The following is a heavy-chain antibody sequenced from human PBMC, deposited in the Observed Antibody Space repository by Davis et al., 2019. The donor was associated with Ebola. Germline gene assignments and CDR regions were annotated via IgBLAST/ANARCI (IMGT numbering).Heavy chain of an antibody. V-gene: IGHV4-39*01. CDR2: TYYSGTT. CDR1: GGSISSSSYY. J-gene: IGHJ5*01. Sequence: GSLRLSCTVSGGSISSSSYYWGWIRQPPGKGLEWIASTYYSGTTYYNPSLKSRVTMSVDTSKNQFSLNLGPVTAADTAVYFCARSPYLYTNYGGNWFDPWGQGTLVTVSS. D-gene: IGHD4-11*01. CDR3: ARSPYLYTNYGGNWFDP.